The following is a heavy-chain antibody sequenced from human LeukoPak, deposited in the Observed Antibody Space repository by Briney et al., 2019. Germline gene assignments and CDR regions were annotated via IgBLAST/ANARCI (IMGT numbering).Heavy chain of an antibody. CDR2: ISSSGSTI. Sequence: GGSLRLSCAASGITFSSYEMNWVRQAPGKGLEWVSYISSSGSTIYYADSVKGRFTISRDNAKNSLYLQMNSLRAEDTAVYYCATYCSGGSCYWAFDYWGQGTLVTVSS. CDR1: GITFSSYE. CDR3: ATYCSGGSCYWAFDY. V-gene: IGHV3-48*03. D-gene: IGHD2-15*01. J-gene: IGHJ4*02.